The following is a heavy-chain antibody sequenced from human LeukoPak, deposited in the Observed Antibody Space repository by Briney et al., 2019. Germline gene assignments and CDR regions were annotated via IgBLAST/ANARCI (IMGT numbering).Heavy chain of an antibody. CDR2: IYYTGST. D-gene: IGHD3-10*01. Sequence: SETLSLTCTVSGGSISPLYWSWIRQPPGKGLEFIGYIYYTGSTNFNPSLKSRVALSVDTSKNQISLKLNSVTAADTAVYYCARGGVAAKYYFDFWGQGTPVTVSS. CDR1: GGSISPLY. V-gene: IGHV4-59*11. J-gene: IGHJ4*02. CDR3: ARGGVAAKYYFDF.